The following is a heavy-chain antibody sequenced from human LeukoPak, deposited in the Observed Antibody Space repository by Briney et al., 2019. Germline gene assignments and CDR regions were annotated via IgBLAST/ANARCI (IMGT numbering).Heavy chain of an antibody. CDR2: VYNSGSI. CDR1: GGSINSYY. J-gene: IGHJ6*02. Sequence: SETLSLTCTVSGGSINSYYWTWIRQPPGKGLEWIANVYNSGSINYNPSLKSRVTISVDMFKNQFSLKLTSVTAADTAVYYCARLRSGMDVWGQGTTVTVSS. V-gene: IGHV4-59*01. CDR3: ARLRSGMDV.